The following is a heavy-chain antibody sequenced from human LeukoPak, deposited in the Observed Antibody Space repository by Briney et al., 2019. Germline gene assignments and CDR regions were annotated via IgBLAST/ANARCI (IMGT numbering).Heavy chain of an antibody. CDR2: ISGSGDST. CDR3: AKDPGYCSSTSCYMGWFDP. V-gene: IGHV3-23*01. J-gene: IGHJ5*02. CDR1: GFTFSSYA. Sequence: PGGSLRPSCAASGFTFSSYAMSWVRQAPGKGLEWVSAISGSGDSTYYADSVKGRFTISRDNSKNTLYLQMNSLRAEDTAVYYCAKDPGYCSSTSCYMGWFDPWGQGTLVTVSS. D-gene: IGHD2-2*02.